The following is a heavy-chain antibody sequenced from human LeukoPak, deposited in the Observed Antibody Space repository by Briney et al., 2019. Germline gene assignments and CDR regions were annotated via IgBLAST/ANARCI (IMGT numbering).Heavy chain of an antibody. D-gene: IGHD5-18*01. Sequence: GASVKVSCKVSGYTLTELSMHWVRQAPGKGLEWMGGFDPEDGETIYAQKFQGRVTMTEDTSTDTAYMELSSLRSEDTAVYYCATLGRYSYGYGDDAFDIWGQGTMVPVSS. CDR1: GYTLTELS. V-gene: IGHV1-24*01. CDR3: ATLGRYSYGYGDDAFDI. J-gene: IGHJ3*02. CDR2: FDPEDGET.